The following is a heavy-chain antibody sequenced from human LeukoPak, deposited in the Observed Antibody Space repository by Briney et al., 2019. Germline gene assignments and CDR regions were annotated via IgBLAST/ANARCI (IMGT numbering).Heavy chain of an antibody. CDR2: IIPIFGTA. CDR3: ARTPIVVVISTFIGAFDI. D-gene: IGHD3-22*01. Sequence: SVKVSCKASGGTFSSYAISWVRQAPGQGLEWMGGIIPIFGTANYAQKLQGSVTMTTDTSTSTAYMELRSLRSDDTAVYYCARTPIVVVISTFIGAFDIWGQGTMVTVSS. V-gene: IGHV1-69*05. CDR1: GGTFSSYA. J-gene: IGHJ3*02.